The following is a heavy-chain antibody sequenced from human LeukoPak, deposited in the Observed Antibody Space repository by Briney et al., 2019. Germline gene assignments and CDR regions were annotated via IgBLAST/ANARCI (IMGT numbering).Heavy chain of an antibody. CDR1: GGSISSYY. D-gene: IGHD3-9*01. Sequence: PSETLSLTCTVSGGSISSYYWSWIRQSPGKGLEWIGYVSHSGNTNYNPSLKSRVTISKDTSKNQFSLNLSSVTAADTAVYYCVREHDWGDFDFWGQGTLVTVSS. CDR3: VREHDWGDFDF. V-gene: IGHV4-59*01. J-gene: IGHJ4*02. CDR2: VSHSGNT.